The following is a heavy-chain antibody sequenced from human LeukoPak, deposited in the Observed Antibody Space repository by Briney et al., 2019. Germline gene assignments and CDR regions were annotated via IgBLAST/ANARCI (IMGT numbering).Heavy chain of an antibody. CDR3: AKAPNQAVVAADY. D-gene: IGHD2-15*01. J-gene: IGHJ4*02. CDR1: GFTVSSNY. Sequence: GGSLRLSCAASGFTVSSNYMSWVRQAPGKGLEWVSVIYSGGSTYYADSVKGRFTISRDNSKNTLYLQMNSLRAEDTAVYYCAKAPNQAVVAADYWGQGTLVTVSS. CDR2: IYSGGST. V-gene: IGHV3-53*01.